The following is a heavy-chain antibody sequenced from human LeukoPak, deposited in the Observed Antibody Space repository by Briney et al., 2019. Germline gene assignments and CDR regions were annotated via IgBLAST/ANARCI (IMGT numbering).Heavy chain of an antibody. D-gene: IGHD6-19*01. CDR1: GGSISSYY. J-gene: IGHJ4*02. CDR3: GRETTEAGLDY. V-gene: IGHV4-59*12. CDR2: IYYSGST. Sequence: PSETLSLTCTVSGGSISSYYWSGLRQPPGKGREWSGYIYYSGSTNYNPSLKSRVTISVDTSKTQFPLKLSSVPAADPAVYYCGRETTEAGLDYWGQGALVTVSS.